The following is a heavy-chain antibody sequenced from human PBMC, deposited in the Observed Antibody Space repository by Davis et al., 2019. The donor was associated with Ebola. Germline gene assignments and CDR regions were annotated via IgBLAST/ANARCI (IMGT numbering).Heavy chain of an antibody. CDR1: GGSFSGYY. V-gene: IGHV4-34*01. CDR3: ARRSNSPFDY. CDR2: INHSGST. Sequence: MPSETLSLTCAVYGGSFSGYYWSWIRQPPGKGLEWIGEINHSGSTNYNPSLKRRVTISVDTSKKQFSLKLSSVTAADTAVYYRARRSNSPFDYWGQGTLVTVSS. J-gene: IGHJ4*02. D-gene: IGHD6-6*01.